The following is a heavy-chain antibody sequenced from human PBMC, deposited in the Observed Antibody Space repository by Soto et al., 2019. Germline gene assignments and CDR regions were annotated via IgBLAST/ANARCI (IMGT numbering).Heavy chain of an antibody. CDR3: ARGLAAAGKGGMDV. CDR1: GGSFSGYY. V-gene: IGHV4-34*01. Sequence: SETLSLTCAVYGGSFSGYYWSWIRQPPGKGLEWIGEINHSGSTNYNPSLKSRVAISVDTSKNQFSLKLSSVTAADTAVYYCARGLAAAGKGGMDVWGQGTTVTVSS. CDR2: INHSGST. D-gene: IGHD6-13*01. J-gene: IGHJ6*02.